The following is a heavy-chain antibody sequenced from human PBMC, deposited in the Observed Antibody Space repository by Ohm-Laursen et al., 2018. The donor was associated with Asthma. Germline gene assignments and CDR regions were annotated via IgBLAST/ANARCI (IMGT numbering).Heavy chain of an antibody. V-gene: IGHV3-7*05. D-gene: IGHD6-13*01. CDR1: GFTFSSYW. CDR3: ARGSSYSSSWFYFDY. Sequence: SLRLSCAASGFTFSSYWMSWVRQAPGKGLEWVANIKQDGSEKYYVDSVKGRFTISRDNAKNSLYLQLNSLRAEDTAVYYCARGSSYSSSWFYFDYWGQGTLVTVSS. CDR2: IKQDGSEK. J-gene: IGHJ4*02.